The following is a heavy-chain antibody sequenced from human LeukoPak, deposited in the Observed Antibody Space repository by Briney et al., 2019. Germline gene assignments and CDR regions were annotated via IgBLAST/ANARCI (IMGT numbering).Heavy chain of an antibody. Sequence: ETLSLTCTVSSGSIGSSSNYWGWIRQAPGKGLEWVSYISSSSSTIYYADSVKGRFTISRDNAKNSLYLQMNSLRAEDTAVYYCASPAWGTFGGVIAWGQGTLVTVSS. J-gene: IGHJ5*02. V-gene: IGHV3-48*01. CDR2: ISSSSSTI. CDR3: ASPAWGTFGGVIA. D-gene: IGHD3-16*02. CDR1: SGSIGSSS.